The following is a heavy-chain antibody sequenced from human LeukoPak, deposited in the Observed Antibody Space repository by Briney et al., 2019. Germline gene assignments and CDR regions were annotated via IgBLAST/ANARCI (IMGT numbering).Heavy chain of an antibody. CDR2: INGGGDIT. Sequence: GGSLRLSCEGARYSFDSYAMTWVRQAPGKGLEWVSSINGGGDITYYAESVKGRFTVSRDNSNNTLFLQMNSLRAEDTAVFYCAQRYGDSTGWFFDFWGQGSLVAVSS. D-gene: IGHD6-13*01. CDR1: RYSFDSYA. V-gene: IGHV3-23*01. J-gene: IGHJ4*02. CDR3: AQRYGDSTGWFFDF.